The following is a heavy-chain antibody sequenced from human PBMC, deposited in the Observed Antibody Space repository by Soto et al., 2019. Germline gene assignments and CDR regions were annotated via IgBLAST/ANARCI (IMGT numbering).Heavy chain of an antibody. CDR3: ARVSRIQLPLWYGDV. CDR1: GYTFTGYY. CDR2: INPNSGGT. Sequence: ASVKVSCKASGYTFTGYYMHWVRQAPGQGLEWMGWINPNSGGTSYAQKFQGRVTMTRNTSISTAYMELSRLRSDDTAVYYCARVSRIQLPLWYGDVWGQGTTVTVSS. J-gene: IGHJ6*02. V-gene: IGHV1-2*02. D-gene: IGHD5-18*01.